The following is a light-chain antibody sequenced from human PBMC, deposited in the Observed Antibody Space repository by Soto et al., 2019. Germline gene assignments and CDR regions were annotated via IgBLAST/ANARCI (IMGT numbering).Light chain of an antibody. V-gene: IGKV3-20*01. CDR3: QQYEAVVT. CDR1: QSLTNNY. CDR2: GSS. Sequence: EIVLTQSPGTLSLSPGERATLPCSDSQSLTNNYFAWYQQKPGRALSLLIVGSSTRATRIPDRFSVSGSGTDFTLTISRLVHEDVAVYYCQQYEAVVTFGQGTKVDIK. J-gene: IGKJ1*01.